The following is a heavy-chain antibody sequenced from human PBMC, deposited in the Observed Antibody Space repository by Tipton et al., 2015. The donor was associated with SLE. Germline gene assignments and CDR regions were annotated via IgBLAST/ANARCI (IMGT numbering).Heavy chain of an antibody. Sequence: LRLSCAVYGGSFSGYYWSWIRQPPGKGLEWIGEINHGGSTNYNPSLKSRVTISVDTSKNQFSLKLNSVTAADTAVYYCATTYYDGSGYFFDYWGQGTLVTVSS. CDR1: GGSFSGYY. J-gene: IGHJ4*02. V-gene: IGHV4-34*01. D-gene: IGHD3-22*01. CDR2: INHGGST. CDR3: ATTYYDGSGYFFDY.